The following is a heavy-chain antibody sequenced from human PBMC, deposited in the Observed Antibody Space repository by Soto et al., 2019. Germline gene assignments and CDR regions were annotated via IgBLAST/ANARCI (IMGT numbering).Heavy chain of an antibody. Sequence: GGSLRLSCAASGFTFSSYAMSWVRQAPGKGVECVSAISGSGDSTYYAASVKGRFTISRDNSKNTLYLQMNSLRAEDSAVYYCAKEEQWSFDYWGQGTLVTVSS. V-gene: IGHV3-23*01. J-gene: IGHJ4*02. CDR3: AKEEQWSFDY. D-gene: IGHD6-19*01. CDR1: GFTFSSYA. CDR2: ISGSGDST.